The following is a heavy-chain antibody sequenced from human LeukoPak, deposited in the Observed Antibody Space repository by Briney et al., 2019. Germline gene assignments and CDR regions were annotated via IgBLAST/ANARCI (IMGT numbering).Heavy chain of an antibody. Sequence: GGSLRLSCAASGFTFSSYGMHWVRQAPGKGLEWMAFISYDGSNKYYADSVKGRFTISRDNSKNTLHLQMNSLRADDTAVYYCARPPSIAAPSDYWGQGTPVTVSS. CDR2: ISYDGSNK. V-gene: IGHV3-30*12. J-gene: IGHJ4*02. CDR1: GFTFSSYG. D-gene: IGHD6-6*01. CDR3: ARPPSIAAPSDY.